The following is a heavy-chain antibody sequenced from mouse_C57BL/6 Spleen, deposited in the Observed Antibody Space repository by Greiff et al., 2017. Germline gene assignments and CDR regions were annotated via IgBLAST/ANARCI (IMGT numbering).Heavy chain of an antibody. V-gene: IGHV1-85*01. CDR1: GYTFTSYD. D-gene: IGHD1-1*01. CDR3: ARDYGSTYWYFDV. J-gene: IGHJ1*03. Sequence: QVQLQQSGPELVKPGASVKLSCKASGYTFTSYDINWVKPRPGQGLEWIGWIYPRDGSTKYNEKFKGKATLTVDTSSSTAYMELHSLTSEDSAVYFCARDYGSTYWYFDVWGTGTTVTVSS. CDR2: IYPRDGST.